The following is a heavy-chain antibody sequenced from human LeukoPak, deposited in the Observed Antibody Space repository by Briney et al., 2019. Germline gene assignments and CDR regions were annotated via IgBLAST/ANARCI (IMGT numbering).Heavy chain of an antibody. V-gene: IGHV4-39*01. CDR3: ARGFRGVDYYYYYHMDV. Sequence: AGTLFLTCTVSGVSISSSSNYWGWIRQPPGKGLEWIGSIYYSGSTYYNPSLKSRVTISVDTSKNQFSLKLSSVTAADTAVYYCARGFRGVDYYYYYHMDVWGKGTTVTVSS. CDR2: IYYSGST. J-gene: IGHJ6*03. D-gene: IGHD3-10*01. CDR1: GVSISSSSNY.